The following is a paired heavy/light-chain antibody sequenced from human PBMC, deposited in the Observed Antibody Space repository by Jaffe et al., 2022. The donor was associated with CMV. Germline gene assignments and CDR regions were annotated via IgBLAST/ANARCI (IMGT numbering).Light chain of an antibody. CDR2: EVS. CDR1: SSDVGGYNY. CDR3: SSYAGNNNWV. J-gene: IGLJ3*02. V-gene: IGLV2-8*01. Sequence: QSALTQAPSASGSPGQSVTISCTGTSSDVGGYNYVSWYQHHPGKAPKLVIYEVSKRPSGVPDRFSGSKSGNTASLTVSGLQTEDEADYYCSSYAGNNNWVFGGGTKMTVL.
Heavy chain of an antibody. Sequence: QVQLAESGGGVVQPGKSLRLSCAASGFSFSNHAMHWVRQAPGKGLEWVALIWYDGSLTYYADSVKGRFTISRENSENTLYLQMSRLRVDDTAVYYCARAHGQHFDYWGRGTLIIVSS. CDR1: GFSFSNHA. J-gene: IGHJ4*02. D-gene: IGHD4-17*01. CDR2: IWYDGSLT. V-gene: IGHV3-33*08. CDR3: ARAHGQHFDY.